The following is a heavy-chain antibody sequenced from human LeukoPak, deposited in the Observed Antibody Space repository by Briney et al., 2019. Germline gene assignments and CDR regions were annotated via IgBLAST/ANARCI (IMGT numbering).Heavy chain of an antibody. CDR1: GYTFTSYD. CDR3: AREDYYGSGSFSNWFDP. V-gene: IGHV1-8*02. J-gene: IGHJ5*02. Sequence: GASVKVSCKASGYTFTSYDINWVRQATGQGLEWMGWMNPNSGSTGSAPKFQGRVTLTSNTSISTAYMELSNLRSDDTAVYYCAREDYYGSGSFSNWFDPWGQGTLVIVSS. D-gene: IGHD3-10*01. CDR2: MNPNSGST.